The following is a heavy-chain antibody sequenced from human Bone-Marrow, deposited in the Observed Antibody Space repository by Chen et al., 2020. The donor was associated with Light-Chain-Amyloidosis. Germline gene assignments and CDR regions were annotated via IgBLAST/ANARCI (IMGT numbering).Heavy chain of an antibody. CDR2: IYPDDSDA. Sequence: EVQLEQSGPEVKKPGESLKLSCKGSGSTFPNYWLGWVRQMPGKGLEWMGVIYPDDSDARYSPSFEGQVTISADKSITTAYLQWRSLKASDTAMYYCARRRDGYNFDYWGQGTLVTVSS. CDR3: ARRRDGYNFDY. J-gene: IGHJ4*02. CDR1: GSTFPNYW. V-gene: IGHV5-51*01. D-gene: IGHD5-12*01.